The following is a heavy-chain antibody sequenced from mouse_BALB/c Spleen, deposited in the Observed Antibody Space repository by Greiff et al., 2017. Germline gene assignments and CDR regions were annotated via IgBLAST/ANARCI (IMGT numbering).Heavy chain of an antibody. J-gene: IGHJ4*01. CDR3: ARELRLQIYYAMDY. D-gene: IGHD1-2*01. V-gene: IGHV2-9*02. Sequence: QVQLKESGPGLVAPSQSLSITCTVSGFSLTSYGVHWVRQPPGKGLEWLGVIWAGGSTNYNSALMSRLSISKDNSKSQVFLKMNSLQTDDTAMYYCARELRLQIYYAMDYWGQGTSVTVSS. CDR2: IWAGGST. CDR1: GFSLTSYG.